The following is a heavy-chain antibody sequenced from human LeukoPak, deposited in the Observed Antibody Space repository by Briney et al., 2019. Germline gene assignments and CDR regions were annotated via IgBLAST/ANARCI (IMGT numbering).Heavy chain of an antibody. Sequence: ASVKVSCKAAAYTFTSYDINWVRPANGQGLEWMGWMNPNSGNTGYAQKLQGRVTMPRNTSISTAYMELRSLRSEDTAVYYCASSQRSSGWYGLGYWGQGTLVTVSS. CDR2: MNPNSGNT. D-gene: IGHD6-19*01. V-gene: IGHV1-8*01. CDR1: AYTFTSYD. CDR3: ASSQRSSGWYGLGY. J-gene: IGHJ4*02.